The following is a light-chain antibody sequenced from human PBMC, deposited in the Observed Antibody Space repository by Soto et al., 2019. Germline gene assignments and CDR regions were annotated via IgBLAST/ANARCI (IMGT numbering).Light chain of an antibody. Sequence: DIQMTQSPSSLSASVGDRVTITCRASQSISSYLNWYQQKPGKAPKLLIYAASSLQSGVASRFSGSGSGTDFTLTISSLQPEDFATYYCQQSYSTPITFGPGTKVDIK. CDR3: QQSYSTPIT. CDR2: AAS. CDR1: QSISSY. V-gene: IGKV1-39*01. J-gene: IGKJ3*01.